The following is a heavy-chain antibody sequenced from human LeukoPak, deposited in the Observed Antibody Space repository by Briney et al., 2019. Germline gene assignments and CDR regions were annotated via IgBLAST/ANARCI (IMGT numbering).Heavy chain of an antibody. Sequence: PGGSLRLSCAASRFTFDDYAMHWVRQAPGKGLEWVSSISSSSSYIYYADSVKGRFTISRDNAKNSLYLQMNSLRAEDTAVYYCARDIYYGSGTPFELDPWGQGTLVTVSS. D-gene: IGHD3-10*01. CDR2: ISSSSSYI. CDR1: RFTFDDYA. V-gene: IGHV3-21*01. CDR3: ARDIYYGSGTPFELDP. J-gene: IGHJ5*02.